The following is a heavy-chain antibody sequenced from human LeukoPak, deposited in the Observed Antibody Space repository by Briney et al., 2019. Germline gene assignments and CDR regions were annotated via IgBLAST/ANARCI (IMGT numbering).Heavy chain of an antibody. Sequence: PGGTLRLSCAASGFTFSSYGMSWVRQAPGKGLEWVSAISGSGGSTYYADSVKGRFTISRDNSKNTLYLQMNSLRAEDTAVYYCARTGYGYNYFDYWGQGTLVTVSS. J-gene: IGHJ4*02. CDR3: ARTGYGYNYFDY. CDR2: ISGSGGST. CDR1: GFTFSSYG. D-gene: IGHD3-16*01. V-gene: IGHV3-23*01.